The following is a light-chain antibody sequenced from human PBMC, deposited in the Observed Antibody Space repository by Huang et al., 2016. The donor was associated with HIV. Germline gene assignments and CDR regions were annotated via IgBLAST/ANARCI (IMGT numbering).Light chain of an antibody. CDR3: QQYYSIPG. CDR1: QSVLSPSNNRNH. V-gene: IGKV4-1*01. CDR2: WAW. J-gene: IGKJ1*01. Sequence: DIVMTQSPDSLAVSLGERATITCVSSQSVLSPSNNRNHLAWYQQKPRQPPELLIYWAWTRESGVPDRFRGSGSATDFTLTIDNRQAEDVALYCCQQYYSIPGFGQGTYVEV.